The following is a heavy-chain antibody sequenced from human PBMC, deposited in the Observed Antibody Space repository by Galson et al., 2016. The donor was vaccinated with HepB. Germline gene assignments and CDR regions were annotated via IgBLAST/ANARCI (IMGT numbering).Heavy chain of an antibody. V-gene: IGHV3-15*07. J-gene: IGHJ4*02. CDR3: TTASSNWYDCWHCSN. CDR1: GFTFNNAW. CDR2: IKSKTDGGTT. D-gene: IGHD6-13*01. Sequence: SLRLSCAASGFTFNNAWMNWVRQAPGKGLEWVGRIKSKTDGGTTDYAAPVKGRFTISRDDSKNTLYLQMNSLKTEDTAVYYCTTASSNWYDCWHCSNWGQGTLVTVSS.